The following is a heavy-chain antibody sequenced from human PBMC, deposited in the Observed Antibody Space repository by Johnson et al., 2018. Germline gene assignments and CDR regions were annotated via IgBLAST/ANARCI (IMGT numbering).Heavy chain of an antibody. J-gene: IGHJ3*01. Sequence: VQLVKSGGGVVQPGRSLRLSCAASGFTFSDYGMHWVRQAPGKGLEWLAVISYHGSSNYYADSVKGRFTISRDNSKNTLYLQMNGRRAEDTAVYYCARDEGGSPFDVWGQVTMVTVSS. CDR1: GFTFSDYG. CDR3: ARDEGGSPFDV. V-gene: IGHV3-30*03. CDR2: ISYHGSSN. D-gene: IGHD3-16*01.